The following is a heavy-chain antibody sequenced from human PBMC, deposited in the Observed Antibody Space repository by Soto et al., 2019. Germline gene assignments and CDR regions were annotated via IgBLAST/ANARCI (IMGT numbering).Heavy chain of an antibody. J-gene: IGHJ3*02. CDR1: GGSFSGYY. CDR3: ARQTPIVVVPANAFDI. V-gene: IGHV4-39*01. Sequence: SETLSLTCAVYGGSFSGYYWGWIRQPPGKGLEWIGSIYYSGSTYYNPSLKSRVTISVDTSKNQFSLKLSSVTAADTAVYYCARQTPIVVVPANAFDIWGQGTMVTVSS. D-gene: IGHD2-2*01. CDR2: IYYSGST.